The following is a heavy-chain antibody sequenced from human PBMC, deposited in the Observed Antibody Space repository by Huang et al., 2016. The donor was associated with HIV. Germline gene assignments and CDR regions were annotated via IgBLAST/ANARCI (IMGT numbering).Heavy chain of an antibody. Sequence: DEHLVESGGGLVQPGGSVTMTCTVSGFNFKNYWLNWVRQGPGKGQGWVDNRRGDGSEKNYVETVKGRFSIVRDNAKNLLYLQKKSLRAEDTSVYYCATNLQILVVPPDMGYDAFDMWGQGTMVTVSS. CDR3: ATNLQILVVPPDMGYDAFDM. J-gene: IGHJ3*02. V-gene: IGHV3-7*01. CDR1: GFNFKNYW. D-gene: IGHD2-2*01. CDR2: RRGDGSEK.